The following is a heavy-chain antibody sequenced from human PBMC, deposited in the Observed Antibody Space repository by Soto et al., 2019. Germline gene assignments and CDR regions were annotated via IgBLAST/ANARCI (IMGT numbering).Heavy chain of an antibody. CDR2: IRSSGSII. J-gene: IGHJ5*02. Sequence: EVQLVESGGGLVQPGGSLRLSCAASGFTFSSYEMNWVRQAPGKGLEWVSYIRSSGSIIYYADSVKGRFTISRDNAKYSLYLQMNSLRAEDTAVYYCARDHCSSTSCYNGSQHNGFDPWGQGTLVTVSS. V-gene: IGHV3-48*03. D-gene: IGHD2-2*02. CDR3: ARDHCSSTSCYNGSQHNGFDP. CDR1: GFTFSSYE.